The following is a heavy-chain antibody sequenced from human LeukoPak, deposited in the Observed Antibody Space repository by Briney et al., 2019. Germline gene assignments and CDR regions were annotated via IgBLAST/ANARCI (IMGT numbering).Heavy chain of an antibody. CDR1: GFTFSSYW. CDR3: VRLRRNSDRSGYYYYYDY. CDR2: IKQDGSEK. Sequence: PGGSLRLSCAASGFTFSSYWMSWVRQAPGKGLEWVANIKQDGSEKYYVDSVRGRFTISRDNAKSSVFLQMNSLRAEDTAVYYCVRLRRNSDRSGYYYYYDYWGQGILVTVSS. J-gene: IGHJ4*02. D-gene: IGHD3-22*01. V-gene: IGHV3-7*01.